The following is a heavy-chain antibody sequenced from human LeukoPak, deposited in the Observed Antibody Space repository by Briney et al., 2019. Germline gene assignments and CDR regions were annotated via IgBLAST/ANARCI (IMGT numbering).Heavy chain of an antibody. Sequence: GASVKVSCKASGYTFTSYGISWVRQAPGQGLEWMGWISAYNGNTNYAQKLQGRVNMTTDTSTSTAYMELRSLRSEDTAVYYCAXXXXXXXXXGGSPNPRYFDYWGQGTLVTVSS. CDR3: AXXXXXXXXXGGSPNPRYFDY. CDR2: ISAYNGNT. J-gene: IGHJ4*02. CDR1: GYTFTSYG. V-gene: IGHV1-18*01. D-gene: IGHD2-15*01.